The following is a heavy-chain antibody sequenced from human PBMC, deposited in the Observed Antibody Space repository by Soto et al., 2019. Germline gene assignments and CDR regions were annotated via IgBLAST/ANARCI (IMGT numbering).Heavy chain of an antibody. Sequence: SETLSLTCTVSGDPLSSGGHYWSWIRQHPGKGLEWIGHVYDSVNTYYSPSLRSRVTISADMSKNQFSLNLRSGTAADTAVYYCARVDHRGYFAILTDYWGQGILVTVSS. CDR1: GDPLSSGGHY. CDR2: VYDSVNT. V-gene: IGHV4-31*03. J-gene: IGHJ4*02. CDR3: ARVDHRGYFAILTDY. D-gene: IGHD3-9*01.